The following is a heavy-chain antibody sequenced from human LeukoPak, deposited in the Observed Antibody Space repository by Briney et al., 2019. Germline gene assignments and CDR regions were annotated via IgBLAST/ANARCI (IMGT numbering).Heavy chain of an antibody. J-gene: IGHJ4*02. CDR1: GFTFSSYG. CDR3: AKDLAAAVDY. Sequence: GGSLRLSCAASGFTFSSYGMHWVRQAPGKGLEWVAVISYDGSNKYYADSVKGRFTISRDNSKNTLYLQMNSLRAEDTAVYYCAKDLAAAVDYWGQGTLVTVSS. D-gene: IGHD6-13*01. V-gene: IGHV3-30*18. CDR2: ISYDGSNK.